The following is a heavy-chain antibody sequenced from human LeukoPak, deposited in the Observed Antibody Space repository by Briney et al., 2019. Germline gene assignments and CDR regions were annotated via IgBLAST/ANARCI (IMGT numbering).Heavy chain of an antibody. CDR1: GYTFTSYG. CDR2: IIPIFGTA. J-gene: IGHJ3*02. CDR3: ARERTDAFDT. V-gene: IGHV1-69*13. Sequence: SVKVSCKASGYTFTSYGISWVRQAPGQGLEWMGGIIPIFGTANYAQKFQGRVTITADESTSTAYMELSSLRSEDTAVYYCARERTDAFDTWGQGTMVTVSS.